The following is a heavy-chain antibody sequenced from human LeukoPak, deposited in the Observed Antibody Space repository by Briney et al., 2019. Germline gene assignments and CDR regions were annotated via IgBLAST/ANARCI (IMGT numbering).Heavy chain of an antibody. D-gene: IGHD2-15*01. CDR3: ASQTDCSGFDY. CDR1: GFTVSSNY. CDR2: IYSGGST. Sequence: PGGSLRLSCAASGFTVSSNYMSWVRQAPGKGLEWVSVIYSGGSTYYADSVKGRFTISRDNSKNTLYLQMNSLRAEDTAVYYRASQTDCSGFDYWGQGTLVTVSS. V-gene: IGHV3-66*02. J-gene: IGHJ4*02.